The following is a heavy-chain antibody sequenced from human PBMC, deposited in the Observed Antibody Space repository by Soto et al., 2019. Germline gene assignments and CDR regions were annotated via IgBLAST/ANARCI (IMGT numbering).Heavy chain of an antibody. V-gene: IGHV3-30*18. Sequence: ESGGGVVQPGRSLRLSCAASGFTFSSYGMHWVRQAPGKGLEWVAVISYDGSNKYYADSVKGRFTISRDNSKNTLYLQMNSLRAEDTAVYYCAKAGPGVTSYFDYCGQGTLVTVSS. D-gene: IGHD3-10*01. CDR3: AKAGPGVTSYFDY. CDR1: GFTFSSYG. CDR2: ISYDGSNK. J-gene: IGHJ4*02.